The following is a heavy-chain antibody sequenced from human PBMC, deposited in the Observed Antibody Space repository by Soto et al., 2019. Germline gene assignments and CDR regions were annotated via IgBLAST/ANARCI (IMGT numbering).Heavy chain of an antibody. Sequence: QPGGSLRLSCAAFGLTLSTSSMNWVRQAPGRGLEWISYIRRHTSVTAYADSVKGRFTISRDNSKNTLYLQMNSLRAEDTAVYYCAKDEGSSWGPQKQLGLDYWGQGTLVTVS. CDR1: GLTLSTSS. D-gene: IGHD6-13*01. V-gene: IGHV3-48*01. CDR2: IRRHTSVT. CDR3: AKDEGSSWGPQKQLGLDY. J-gene: IGHJ4*02.